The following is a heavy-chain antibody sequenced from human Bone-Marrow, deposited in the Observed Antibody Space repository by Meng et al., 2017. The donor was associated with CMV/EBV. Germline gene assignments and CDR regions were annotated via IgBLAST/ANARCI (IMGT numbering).Heavy chain of an antibody. CDR2: ISSSSSYI. D-gene: IGHD3-16*01. CDR1: GFTFSSYS. CDR3: ARGAKGGYFDY. Sequence: ETLSLTCAASGFTFSSYSMNWVRQAPGKGLEWVSSISSSSSYIYYADSVKGRFTISRDNSKNTLYLQMNSLRAEDTAVYYCARGAKGGYFDYWGQGTLVTVSS. J-gene: IGHJ4*02. V-gene: IGHV3-21*01.